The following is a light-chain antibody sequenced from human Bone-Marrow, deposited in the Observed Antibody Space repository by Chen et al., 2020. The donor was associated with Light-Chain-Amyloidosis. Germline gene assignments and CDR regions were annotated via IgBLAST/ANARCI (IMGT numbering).Light chain of an antibody. CDR3: SSYTITNTLV. CDR2: EVT. V-gene: IGLV2-14*01. Sequence: QSALTQPASVSGSPGQSITISCTGTSSDVGGDNHVSWYQQHPDKAPKLMIYEVTNRPSWVPDRFSCSKSDNTASLIIAGLQTECEADYFCSSYTITNTLVFGSGTRVTVL. CDR1: SSDVGGDNH. J-gene: IGLJ1*01.